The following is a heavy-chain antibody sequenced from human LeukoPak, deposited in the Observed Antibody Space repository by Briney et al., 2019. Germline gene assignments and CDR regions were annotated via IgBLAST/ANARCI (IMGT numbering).Heavy chain of an antibody. D-gene: IGHD2-2*01. V-gene: IGHV4-39*01. CDR2: IYYSGST. J-gene: IGHJ5*02. CDR3: ARLGYCSSTSCPTGWFDP. Sequence: SETLSLTCTVSGGSISSSSYYWGWIRQPPGKGLEWIGSIYYSGSTYYNPSLKSRVTISVDTSKNQFYLKLSSVTAADTAVYYCARLGYCSSTSCPTGWFDPWGQGTLVTVSS. CDR1: GGSISSSSYY.